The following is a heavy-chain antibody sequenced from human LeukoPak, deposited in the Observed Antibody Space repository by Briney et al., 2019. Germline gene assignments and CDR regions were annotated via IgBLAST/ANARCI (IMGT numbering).Heavy chain of an antibody. Sequence: GGSLRLSCAASGFTFSSYAMHWVRQAPGKGLEWVAVISYDGSNKYYADSVKGRFTISRDNSKNTLYLQMNSLRAEDTALYYCASSRYDSSGYYGIIGYWGQGTLVTVSS. D-gene: IGHD3-22*01. CDR3: ASSRYDSSGYYGIIGY. J-gene: IGHJ4*02. CDR1: GFTFSSYA. CDR2: ISYDGSNK. V-gene: IGHV3-30*04.